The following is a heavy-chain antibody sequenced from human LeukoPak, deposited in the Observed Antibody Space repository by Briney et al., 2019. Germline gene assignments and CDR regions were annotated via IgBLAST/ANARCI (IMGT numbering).Heavy chain of an antibody. D-gene: IGHD3-3*01. CDR1: GYTFTGYY. CDR2: INPNSGGT. Sequence: ASVKVSCKASGYTFTGYYMHWVRQAPGQGLEWMGWINPNSGGTNYAQKFQGRVTMTRDTSISTAYMELSRLRSDDTAVYYCARDFWSGYLGAGYWGQGTLVTVSS. V-gene: IGHV1-2*02. J-gene: IGHJ4*02. CDR3: ARDFWSGYLGAGY.